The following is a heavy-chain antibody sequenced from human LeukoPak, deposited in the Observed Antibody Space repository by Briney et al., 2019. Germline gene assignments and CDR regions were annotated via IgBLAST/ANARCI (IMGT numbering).Heavy chain of an antibody. CDR2: ISGTGVRT. D-gene: IGHD3/OR15-3a*01. V-gene: IGHV3-23*01. J-gene: IGHJ3*02. CDR1: GFTFSDYA. CDR3: AKEYSHDFWPNDAFDI. Sequence: GGSLRLSCAASGFTFSDYAMSWVRQAPGKGLEWVSGISGTGVRTYSADSVKGRFTISRDNSKNTLYLQMNSLRAEDTAVYYCAKEYSHDFWPNDAFDIWGQGTMVTVSS.